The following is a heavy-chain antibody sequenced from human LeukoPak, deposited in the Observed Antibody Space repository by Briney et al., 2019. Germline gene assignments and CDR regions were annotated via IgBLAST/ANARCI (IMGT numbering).Heavy chain of an antibody. CDR3: ARGWSPHRYSTFDY. D-gene: IGHD6-13*01. CDR1: GGSISSGDYY. V-gene: IGHV4-30-4*01. CDR2: IYYSGST. Sequence: NPSETLSLTCTVSGGSISSGDYYWSWIRQPPGKGLEWIGYIYYSGSTYYNPSLKSRVTISVDTSKNQFSLKLSSVTAADTAVYYCARGWSPHRYSTFDYWGQGTLVTASS. J-gene: IGHJ4*02.